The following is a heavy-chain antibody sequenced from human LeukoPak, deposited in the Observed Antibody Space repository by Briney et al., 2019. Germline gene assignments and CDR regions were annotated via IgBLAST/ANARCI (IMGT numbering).Heavy chain of an antibody. J-gene: IGHJ6*03. V-gene: IGHV4-39*01. CDR2: IYYSGST. CDR1: GGSISSSSYY. Sequence: SETLSLTCTVSGGSISSSSYYWGWIRQPPGKGLEWIGSIYYSGSTYYNPSLKSRVTISVDTSKNQFSLKLSSVTAADTAVYYCARGPRKGHSIVLSYYYYYMDVWGKGTTVTVSS. CDR3: ARGPRKGHSIVLSYYYYYMDV. D-gene: IGHD2-8*01.